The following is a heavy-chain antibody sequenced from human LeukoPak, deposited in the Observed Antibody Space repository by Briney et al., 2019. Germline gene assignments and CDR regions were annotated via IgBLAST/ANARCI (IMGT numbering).Heavy chain of an antibody. Sequence: SETLSLTCAVYGGSFSNYYWSWIRQPPGKGLEWIGEINHSGSTNYNPSLKSRVTISVDTSKNQFSLKLSSVTAEDTAVYYCARDSLDIVVVPANYYYYMDVWGKGTTVTVSS. J-gene: IGHJ6*03. V-gene: IGHV4-34*01. CDR1: GGSFSNYY. CDR2: INHSGST. CDR3: ARDSLDIVVVPANYYYYMDV. D-gene: IGHD2-2*03.